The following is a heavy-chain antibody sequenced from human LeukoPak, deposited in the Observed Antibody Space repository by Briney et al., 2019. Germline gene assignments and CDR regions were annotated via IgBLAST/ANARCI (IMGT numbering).Heavy chain of an antibody. CDR2: IYYSGST. CDR1: GGSISSYY. J-gene: IGHJ4*02. V-gene: IGHV4-59*08. Sequence: KTSETLSLTCTVSGGSISSYYWSWIRQPPGKGLERIGYIYYSGSTNYNPSLKSRVTISVDTSKNQFSLKLSSVTAADTAVYYCARGAVWFGESPFDYWGQGTLVTVSS. D-gene: IGHD3-10*01. CDR3: ARGAVWFGESPFDY.